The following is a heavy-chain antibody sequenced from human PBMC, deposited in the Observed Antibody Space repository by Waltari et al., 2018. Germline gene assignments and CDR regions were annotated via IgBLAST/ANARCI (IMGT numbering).Heavy chain of an antibody. J-gene: IGHJ4*02. CDR3: ARLHSANY. CDR2: INADGSEK. V-gene: IGHV3-7*01. CDR1: GFTFSSYR. D-gene: IGHD2-15*01. Sequence: EVQVVESGGDLVQPGGSLRLSCAASGFTFSSYRMTWVRKAPGKGLEWVANINADGSEKEYVDSVKGRFTISRDNAKNSLYLQMNSLRVEDTAVYYCARLHSANYWGQGTLVTVSS.